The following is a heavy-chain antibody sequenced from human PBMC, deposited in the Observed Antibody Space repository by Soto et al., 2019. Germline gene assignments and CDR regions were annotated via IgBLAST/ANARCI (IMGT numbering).Heavy chain of an antibody. CDR2: IYYSGST. Sequence: QVQLQESGPGLVKPSQTPSLTCTVSGGSISSGGYYWSWIRQHPGKGLEWIGYIYYSGSTYYNPSLKSRVTISVDTSKNQFSLKLSSVTAADTAVYYCARDSHSYYDILTGYYPNAFDIWGQGTMVTVSS. J-gene: IGHJ3*02. CDR1: GGSISSGGYY. CDR3: ARDSHSYYDILTGYYPNAFDI. D-gene: IGHD3-9*01. V-gene: IGHV4-31*03.